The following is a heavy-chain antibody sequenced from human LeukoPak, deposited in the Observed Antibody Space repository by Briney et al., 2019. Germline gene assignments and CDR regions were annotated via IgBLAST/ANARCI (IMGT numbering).Heavy chain of an antibody. CDR1: GGSISSYD. J-gene: IGHJ6*02. CDR3: ARDLRGGSYQRQYYYYYGMPV. CDR2: IYTSGTT. D-gene: IGHD1-26*01. Sequence: SETLSLTCTVSGGSISSYDWSWIRQPAGKGLEWIGRIYTSGTTNYNPSLKSRVTISVDTSKNQFSLKLRSVPAADTDVYYCARDLRGGSYQRQYYYYYGMPVWGQGTTVTVSS. V-gene: IGHV4-4*07.